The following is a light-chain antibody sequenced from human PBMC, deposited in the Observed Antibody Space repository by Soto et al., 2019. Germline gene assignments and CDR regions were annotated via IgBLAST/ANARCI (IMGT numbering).Light chain of an antibody. CDR2: SHD. CDR3: IAWDDSLKGPV. CDR1: SSNIGRNA. Sequence: QSVLTQPTSASGTPGQRVTISCSGSSSNIGRNAVNWYQQVPGTAPKLLIYSHDQRPSGVPDRFSGSKSGTSASLAISGLQSEDEANYYCIAWDDSLKGPVFGGGTKVTVL. J-gene: IGLJ3*02. V-gene: IGLV1-44*01.